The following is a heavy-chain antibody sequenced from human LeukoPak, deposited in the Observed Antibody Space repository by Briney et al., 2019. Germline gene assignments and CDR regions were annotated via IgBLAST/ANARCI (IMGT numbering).Heavy chain of an antibody. Sequence: GGSLRLSCAASGFTVSDYSMAWVRQAPGKGLEWVAFIRYDGSNKYYADSVKGRFTISRDNSKNTLYLQMNSLRAEDTAVYYCAKHPREYDILTGYYEGGRQFDYWGQGTLVTVSS. CDR3: AKHPREYDILTGYYEGGRQFDY. CDR1: GFTVSDYS. J-gene: IGHJ4*02. V-gene: IGHV3-30*02. D-gene: IGHD3-9*01. CDR2: IRYDGSNK.